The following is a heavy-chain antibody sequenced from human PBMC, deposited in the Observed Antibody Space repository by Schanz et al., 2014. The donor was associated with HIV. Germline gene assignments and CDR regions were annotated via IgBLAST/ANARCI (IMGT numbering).Heavy chain of an antibody. D-gene: IGHD3-10*01. V-gene: IGHV3-33*08. CDR1: GFTFSAHA. CDR2: VWYDGSNK. CDR3: ARDGSLNRGFDY. J-gene: IGHJ4*02. Sequence: VQLVESGGGLVKPGGSLRLSCAASGFTFSAHAFHWVRQAPGRGLEWVALVWYDGSNKYYVDSVKGRFTISRDNSKNTLHLQMNSLRAEDTAVYYCARDGSLNRGFDYWGQGTLVTVSS.